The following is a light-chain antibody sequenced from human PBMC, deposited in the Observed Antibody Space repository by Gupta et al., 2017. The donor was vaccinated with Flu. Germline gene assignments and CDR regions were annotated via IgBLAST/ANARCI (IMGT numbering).Light chain of an antibody. Sequence: DIVMTQSPLSLPVTPGEPASISCRSSQSLLHSNGYNYLDWYLQKPGQSPQLLIYWGSKRASGVPARFSRRGSGTDFTLKISRVEAEDVGVYYGAQDPPTLTFDHGTKVDIK. V-gene: IGKV2-28*01. CDR2: WGS. CDR3: AQDPPTLT. J-gene: IGKJ3*01. CDR1: QSLLHSNGYNY.